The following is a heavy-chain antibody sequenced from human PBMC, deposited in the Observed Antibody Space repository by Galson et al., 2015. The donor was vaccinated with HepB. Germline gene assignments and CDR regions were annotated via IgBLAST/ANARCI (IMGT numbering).Heavy chain of an antibody. J-gene: IGHJ4*02. CDR1: GFTFSHYW. Sequence: SLRLSCAASGFTFSHYWMSWVRQAPGKGLEWVANIKQDGNEKYYVDSVKGRFTISRDNAKNSLYLQMNSLRDEDTAVYYCARRSGSYFEVILGRFDYWGQGTLVTVSS. CDR3: ARRSGSYFEVILGRFDY. CDR2: IKQDGNEK. D-gene: IGHD1-26*01. V-gene: IGHV3-7*01.